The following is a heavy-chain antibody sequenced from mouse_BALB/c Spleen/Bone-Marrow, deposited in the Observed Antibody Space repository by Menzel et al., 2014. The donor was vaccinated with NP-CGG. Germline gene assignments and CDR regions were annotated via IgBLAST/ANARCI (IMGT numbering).Heavy chain of an antibody. CDR3: ARHAYYDQTEVSFVC. V-gene: IGHV5-9-2*01. CDR1: GFSFSNYG. D-gene: IGHD2-4*01. Sequence: EVHLVESGGGLVKSGGSLKLSCAASGFSFSNYGMSWLRQTPEKRLEWVATISGDGRYTFYSDSVEGRFTISRDNAKNNLYLQPSGLRSEDTALYYCARHAYYDQTEVSFVCWGQGTLVTVSA. J-gene: IGHJ3*01. CDR2: ISGDGRYT.